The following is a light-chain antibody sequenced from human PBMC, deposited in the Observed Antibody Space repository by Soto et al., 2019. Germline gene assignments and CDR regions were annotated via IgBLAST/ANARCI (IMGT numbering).Light chain of an antibody. V-gene: IGLV1-47*01. CDR1: SSNIGSNY. J-gene: IGLJ2*01. Sequence: QSVLTQPPSASGTPGQRVTISCSGSSSNIGSNYVYWYQQLPGTAPKLLIYRNNQRPSGVPDRFSGSKSGTSASLAISGLGLEDEDVSCCAAWNDSLSGVVFGGGTQLPVL. CDR2: RNN. CDR3: AAWNDSLSGVV.